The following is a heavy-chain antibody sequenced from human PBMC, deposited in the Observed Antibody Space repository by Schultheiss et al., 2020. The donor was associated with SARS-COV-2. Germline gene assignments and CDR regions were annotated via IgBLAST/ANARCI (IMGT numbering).Heavy chain of an antibody. D-gene: IGHD6-25*01. CDR2: ISSSSSTI. J-gene: IGHJ6*03. V-gene: IGHV3-48*01. CDR3: ARPQGSEPGWAYFYYYMDV. Sequence: GGSLRLSCAASGFTFSSYSMNWVRQAPGKGLEWVSYISSSSSTIYYADSVKGRFTISRDNVQYTVYLQMDGLRREDTAVYYCARPQGSEPGWAYFYYYMDVWGTGTTVTVSS. CDR1: GFTFSSYS.